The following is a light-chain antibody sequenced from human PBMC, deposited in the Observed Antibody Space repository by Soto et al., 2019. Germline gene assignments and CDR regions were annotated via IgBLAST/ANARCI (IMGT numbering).Light chain of an antibody. J-gene: IGLJ2*01. CDR3: HSYDNSLSGVI. CDR1: SSNIGAGYD. CDR2: AND. V-gene: IGLV1-40*02. Sequence: QSVVTQPPSVSGAPGQRVTISCTGSSSNIGAGYDVHWYQQLPGAAPKLLIYANDNRPSGVPDRFSGSKSGTSASLAITGLQAEDEADDYCHSYDNSLSGVIFGGGTKLTVL.